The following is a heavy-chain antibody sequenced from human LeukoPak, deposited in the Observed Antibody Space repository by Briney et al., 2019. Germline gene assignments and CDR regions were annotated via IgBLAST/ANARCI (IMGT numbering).Heavy chain of an antibody. V-gene: IGHV4-4*02. Sequence: SGTLSLTCAVSGGSISSSNWWSWVRRPPGKGLEWIGEIYHSGSTNYNPSLKSRVTISVDKSKNQFSLKLSSVTAADTAVYYCARDRDDYGDYVRWFDPWGQGTLVTVSS. D-gene: IGHD4-17*01. CDR2: IYHSGST. CDR1: GGSISSSNW. J-gene: IGHJ5*02. CDR3: ARDRDDYGDYVRWFDP.